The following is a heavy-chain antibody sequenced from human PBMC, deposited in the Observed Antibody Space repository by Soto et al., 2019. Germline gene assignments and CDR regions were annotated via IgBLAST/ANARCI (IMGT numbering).Heavy chain of an antibody. CDR2: INGDGSSTGSST. Sequence: GGSLRLSCAASGFTFSSYWMHWVRQAPGKGLVWVSRINGDGSSTGSSTSYADSVKGRFTISRDNSKNTLYLQMNSLRAEDTAVYYCARGGGQDAYNPLTLDYWGQGTLVTVSS. CDR3: ARGGGQDAYNPLTLDY. D-gene: IGHD1-1*01. J-gene: IGHJ4*02. CDR1: GFTFSSYW. V-gene: IGHV3-74*01.